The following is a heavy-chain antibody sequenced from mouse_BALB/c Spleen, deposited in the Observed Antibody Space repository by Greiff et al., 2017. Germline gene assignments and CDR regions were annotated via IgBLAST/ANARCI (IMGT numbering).Heavy chain of an antibody. Sequence: DVKLQESGPGLVKPSQSLSLTCTVTGYSITSDYAWNWIRQFPGNKLEWMGYISYSGSTSYNPSLKSRISITRDTSKNQFFLQLNSVTTEDTATYYCAREGGNYAMDYWGQGTSVTVSS. J-gene: IGHJ4*01. CDR1: GYSITSDYA. CDR2: ISYSGST. V-gene: IGHV3-2*02. CDR3: AREGGNYAMDY.